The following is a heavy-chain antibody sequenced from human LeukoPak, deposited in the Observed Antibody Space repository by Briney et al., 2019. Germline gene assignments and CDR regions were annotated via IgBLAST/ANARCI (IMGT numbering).Heavy chain of an antibody. D-gene: IGHD4-23*01. CDR2: IYYSGST. CDR1: GGSISSYY. CDR3: ARAVVTPYNFDY. Sequence: SETLSLTCTVSGGSISSYYWSWIRQPPGKGLEWIGYIYYSGSTNYNPSLKSRVTISVDTSKNQFSLKLSSVTAADTAVYYCARAVVTPYNFDYWGQGTLVTVSS. V-gene: IGHV4-59*01. J-gene: IGHJ4*02.